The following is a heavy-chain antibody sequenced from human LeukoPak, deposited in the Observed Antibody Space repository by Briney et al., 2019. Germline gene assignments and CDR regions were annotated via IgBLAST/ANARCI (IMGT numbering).Heavy chain of an antibody. CDR3: ARLQLRVAARLRPAPTWVIYY. J-gene: IGHJ4*02. Sequence: SETLTLTCAASGGSFSGYYWSWIRQPPGKGLEWIGEINHSGSTNYNPSLMSGGTITADKTTNQSSLMLSYVTAANTAVDYLARLQLRVAARLRPAPTWVIYYSGQGTLGTVSS. CDR2: INHSGST. CDR1: GGSFSGYY. V-gene: IGHV4-34*01. D-gene: IGHD6-13*01.